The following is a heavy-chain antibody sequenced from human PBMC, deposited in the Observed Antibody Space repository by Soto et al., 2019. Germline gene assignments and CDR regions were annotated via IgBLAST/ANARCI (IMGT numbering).Heavy chain of an antibody. CDR3: ARDSYGMDV. CDR2: ISYDGYNK. V-gene: IGHV3-30-3*01. Sequence: PGGSLRLSCAACVFTFSSDTMHWVRQAPGKGLEWVAIISYDGYNKYYADSVKGRFTISRDNSKNTLYLQVSSLRAEDTAVYYCARDSYGMDVWGQGTTVTVSS. CDR1: VFTFSSDT. J-gene: IGHJ6*02.